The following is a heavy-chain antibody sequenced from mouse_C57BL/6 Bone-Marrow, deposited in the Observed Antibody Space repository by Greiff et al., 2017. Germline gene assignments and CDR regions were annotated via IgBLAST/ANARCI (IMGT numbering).Heavy chain of an antibody. CDR3: ARDSNRDD. D-gene: IGHD2-5*01. J-gene: IGHJ2*01. CDR2: IDPSDSYT. Sequence: VQLQQPGAELVRPGTSVKLSCKASGYTFTSYWMHWVKQRPGQGLEWIGVIDPSDSYTNYNQKFKGKATLTVDTSSSTAYMQLSSLTAEDSAVYYCARDSNRDDWGKGTTLTVSS. CDR1: GYTFTSYW. V-gene: IGHV1-59*01.